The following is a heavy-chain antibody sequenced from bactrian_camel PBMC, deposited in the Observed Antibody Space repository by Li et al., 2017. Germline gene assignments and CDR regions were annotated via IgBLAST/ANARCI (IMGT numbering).Heavy chain of an antibody. CDR1: RYTYKRNC. V-gene: IGHV3S1*01. J-gene: IGHJ4*01. Sequence: HVQLVESGGGSVQAGGSLTLSCAAGRYTYKRNCMGWFRQRPGKDREGLADLWIGGATTTYADSVKGRFTISKDNAKNTLYLQMDNLKPEDTAMYYCAIDRATYTGRWWSCEASRTLTTLRGYWGQGTQVTVS. CDR3: AIDRATYTGRWWSCEASRTLTTLRGY. D-gene: IGHD7*01. CDR2: LWIGGATT.